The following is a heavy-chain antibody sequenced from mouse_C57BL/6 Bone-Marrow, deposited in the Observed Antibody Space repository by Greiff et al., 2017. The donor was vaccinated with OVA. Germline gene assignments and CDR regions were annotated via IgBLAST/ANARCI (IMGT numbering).Heavy chain of an antibody. D-gene: IGHD2-1*01. J-gene: IGHJ3*01. Sequence: VQLQQSGAELVRPGASVTLSCKASGYTFTDYEMYWVKQTPVHGLEWIGAIDPETGGTAYNQKFKGKAILTADKSSSTAYMELRSLTSEDSAVYYCTRWGGNYLAWFAYWGQGTLVTVSA. CDR2: IDPETGGT. CDR3: TRWGGNYLAWFAY. V-gene: IGHV1-15*01. CDR1: GYTFTDYE.